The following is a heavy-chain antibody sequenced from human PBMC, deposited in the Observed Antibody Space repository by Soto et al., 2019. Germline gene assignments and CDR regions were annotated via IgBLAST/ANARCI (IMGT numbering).Heavy chain of an antibody. J-gene: IGHJ5*02. CDR1: GFTFSNYA. Sequence: EVQLLESGGGLVQPGGSLRLSCAVSGFTFSNYAMSWVRQAPGKGLEWVSAISGSGNSTNYADSVKGRFTISGDISQDTVYLEKNRLRAEDTAVFYCARDVSELLRGFDPWGQGTLVTVSS. CDR2: ISGSGNST. V-gene: IGHV3-23*01. CDR3: ARDVSELLRGFDP. D-gene: IGHD3-10*01.